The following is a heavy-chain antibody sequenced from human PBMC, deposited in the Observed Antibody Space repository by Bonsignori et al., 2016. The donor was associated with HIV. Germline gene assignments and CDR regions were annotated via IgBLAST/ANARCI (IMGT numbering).Heavy chain of an antibody. CDR2: ISGSGGRT. J-gene: IGHJ2*01. CDR1: GFSFRTYA. CDR3: AKGDAASTTWYFDL. Sequence: QLVESGGGLVQPGGSLRLSCAASGFSFRTYAMNWVRQAPGKGLEWVSFISGSGGRTYYADSVKGRFTISRDSSKNTVYLQMNSVRAEDTALYYCAKGDAASTTWYFDLWGRGTLV. V-gene: IGHV3-23*04. D-gene: IGHD1-14*01.